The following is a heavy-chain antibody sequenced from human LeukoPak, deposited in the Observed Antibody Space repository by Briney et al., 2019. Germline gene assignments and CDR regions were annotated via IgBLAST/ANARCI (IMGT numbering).Heavy chain of an antibody. CDR1: GFTFSSYV. CDR3: AKEPHYYYDSSGYYDY. Sequence: GGSLRLSCEASGFTFSSYVIHWVRQAPGKGLEWVAVISYDGSNKYYADSVKGRFTISRDNSKNTLYLQMNSLRAEDTAVYYCAKEPHYYYDSSGYYDYWGQGTLVTVSS. V-gene: IGHV3-30*18. J-gene: IGHJ4*02. CDR2: ISYDGSNK. D-gene: IGHD3-22*01.